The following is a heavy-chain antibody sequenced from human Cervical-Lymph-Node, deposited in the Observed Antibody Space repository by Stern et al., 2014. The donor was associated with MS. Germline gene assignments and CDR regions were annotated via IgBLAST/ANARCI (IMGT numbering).Heavy chain of an antibody. V-gene: IGHV4-30-4*01. D-gene: IGHD5-24*01. CDR1: GGSISSAEYY. CDR2: IHYSGTT. CDR3: SRDADGYSLVFGY. J-gene: IGHJ4*02. Sequence: QVQLQESGPGLEKPSQTLSLTCAVTGGSISSAEYYWSWIRQSPGKGLEWIRYIHYSGTTYYNPSLKSRVTISVDTSKNQFSLKLRSVTAADTAVYYCSRDADGYSLVFGYWGRGTLVTVSS.